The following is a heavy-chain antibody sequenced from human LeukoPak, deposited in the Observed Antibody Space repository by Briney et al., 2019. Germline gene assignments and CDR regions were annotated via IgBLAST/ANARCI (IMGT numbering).Heavy chain of an antibody. CDR2: IYSGGST. J-gene: IGHJ4*02. V-gene: IGHV3-66*02. Sequence: GGSLRLSCAASGFTVSSNYMSWVRQAPGKGLEWVSVIYSGGSTYYADSVKGRFTISRDNSKNTLYLQVNSLRAEDTAVYYCARDRSSNYGDGYFDYWGQGTLVTVSS. D-gene: IGHD4-11*01. CDR3: ARDRSSNYGDGYFDY. CDR1: GFTVSSNY.